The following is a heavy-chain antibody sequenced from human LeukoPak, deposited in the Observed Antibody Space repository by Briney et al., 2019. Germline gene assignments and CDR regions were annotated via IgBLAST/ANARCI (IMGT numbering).Heavy chain of an antibody. CDR1: GFTFSSYS. D-gene: IGHD2/OR15-2a*01. CDR2: ISGSGGST. Sequence: PGGSLRLSCAASGFTFSSYSMNWVRQAPGKGLEWVSAISGSGGSTYYADSVKGRFTISRDNSKNTLYLQMNSLRAEDTAVYYCAKGPVGVLPYNWFDPWGQGTLVAVSS. V-gene: IGHV3-23*01. J-gene: IGHJ5*02. CDR3: AKGPVGVLPYNWFDP.